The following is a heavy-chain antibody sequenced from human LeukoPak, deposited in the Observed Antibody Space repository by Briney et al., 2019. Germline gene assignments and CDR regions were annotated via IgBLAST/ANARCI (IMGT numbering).Heavy chain of an antibody. CDR1: GFTFDDYA. CDR3: AKPPYYGSGSYPLDY. J-gene: IGHJ4*02. D-gene: IGHD3-10*01. Sequence: GGSLRLSCAASGFTFDDYAMHWVRQAPGKGLEWVSLISWDGGSTYYADSVKGRFTISRDNSKNSLYLQMNSLRAEDTAVYYCAKPPYYGSGSYPLDYWGQGTLVTVSS. CDR2: ISWDGGST. V-gene: IGHV3-43D*03.